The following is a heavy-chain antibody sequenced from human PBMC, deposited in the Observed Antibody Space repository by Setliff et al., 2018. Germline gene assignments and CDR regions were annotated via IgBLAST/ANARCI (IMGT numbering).Heavy chain of an antibody. D-gene: IGHD7-27*01. J-gene: IGHJ5*02. CDR3: ARGSRSQNWGGRYSWFDP. V-gene: IGHV1-8*02. Sequence: ASVQVSCQASGYSFSTYDINWVRQAAGQGLEWMGWMNPNTGYTGYARNFQGRVTMTRNTSISTAYMELSGLRSDDTAVYYCARGSRSQNWGGRYSWFDPWGQGTLVTV. CDR2: MNPNTGYT. CDR1: GYSFSTYD.